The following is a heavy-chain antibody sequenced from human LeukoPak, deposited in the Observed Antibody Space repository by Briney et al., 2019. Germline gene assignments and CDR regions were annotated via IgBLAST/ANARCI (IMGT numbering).Heavy chain of an antibody. V-gene: IGHV3-43*01. J-gene: IGHJ3*02. CDR2: ISWDGGST. Sequence: GGSLRLSCAASGFTFDDYTMHWVRQAPGKGLEWVSLISWDGGSTYYADSVKGRFTISRDNSKNSLYLQMNSLRTEDTASYYCAKGDSSSWYYNDAFDIWGQGTMVTVSS. CDR3: AKGDSSSWYYNDAFDI. CDR1: GFTFDDYT. D-gene: IGHD6-13*01.